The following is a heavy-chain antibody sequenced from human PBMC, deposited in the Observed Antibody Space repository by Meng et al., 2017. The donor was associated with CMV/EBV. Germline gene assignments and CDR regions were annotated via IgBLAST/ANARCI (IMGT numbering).Heavy chain of an antibody. J-gene: IGHJ5*02. V-gene: IGHV4-59*01. Sequence: GSLRLSCTVSGGSISSYYWSWIRQPPGKGLEWIGYIYYSGSTNYNPSLKSRVTISVDTSKNQFSLKLSSVTAADTAVYYCARDGSSSGYWFDHWGQGTLVTVSS. CDR3: ARDGSSSGYWFDH. CDR1: GGSISSYY. CDR2: IYYSGST. D-gene: IGHD3-22*01.